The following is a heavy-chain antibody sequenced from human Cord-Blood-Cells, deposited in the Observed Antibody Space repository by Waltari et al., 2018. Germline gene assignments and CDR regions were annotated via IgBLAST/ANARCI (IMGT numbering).Heavy chain of an antibody. D-gene: IGHD3-3*01. CDR2: INPNSGGT. CDR1: GYTFTGYY. V-gene: IGHV1-2*04. Sequence: QVQLVQSGAEVKKPGASVKVSCKASGYTFTGYYMHWVRQAPGQGLEWMGWINPNSGGTNYAPKFQGWVTMTRDTSISTAYMELSRLRSDDTAVYYCARGRNNDFWSGYYFDYWGQGTLVTVSS. J-gene: IGHJ4*02. CDR3: ARGRNNDFWSGYYFDY.